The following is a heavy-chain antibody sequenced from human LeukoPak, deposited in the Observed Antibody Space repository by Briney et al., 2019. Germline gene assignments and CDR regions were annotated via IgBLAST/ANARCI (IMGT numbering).Heavy chain of an antibody. CDR2: IYYSGST. D-gene: IGHD6-19*01. Sequence: ESLRLSCAASGFAFNTYSMNWVRQPPGKGLEWIGNIYYSGSTYYKSSLKSRVTISVDTSKNQFSLKLSSVTAADTAVYYCVREGWQWLVHAFDIWGQGTMVTGSS. CDR3: VREGWQWLVHAFDI. J-gene: IGHJ3*02. V-gene: IGHV4-59*12. CDR1: GFAFNTYS.